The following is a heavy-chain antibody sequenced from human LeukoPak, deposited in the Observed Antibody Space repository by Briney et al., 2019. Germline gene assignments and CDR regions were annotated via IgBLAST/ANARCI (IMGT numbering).Heavy chain of an antibody. Sequence: ASVKVSCKASGGTFSNYAISWVRQAPGQGLEWMGRIIPIFGTANYAQKFQGRVTITTDESTSTAYMELSSLRSEDTAVYYCARDPGGDSGSYYAYPFDYWGQGTLVTVSS. CDR2: IIPIFGTA. D-gene: IGHD1-26*01. CDR1: GGTFSNYA. J-gene: IGHJ4*02. V-gene: IGHV1-69*05. CDR3: ARDPGGDSGSYYAYPFDY.